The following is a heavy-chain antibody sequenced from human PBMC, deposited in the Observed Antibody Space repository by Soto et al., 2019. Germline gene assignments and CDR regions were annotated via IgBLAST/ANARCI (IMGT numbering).Heavy chain of an antibody. CDR2: IYYSGST. Sequence: ASETLSLTCTFSVGSISSGDYYCSWIRQPPGKGLEWIGYIYYSGSTYYNPSLKSRVTISVDTSKNQFSLKLSSVTAADTAVYYCATADPLEYWGQATLVSLSS. CDR3: ATADPLEY. CDR1: VGSISSGDYY. V-gene: IGHV4-30-4*01. J-gene: IGHJ4*02.